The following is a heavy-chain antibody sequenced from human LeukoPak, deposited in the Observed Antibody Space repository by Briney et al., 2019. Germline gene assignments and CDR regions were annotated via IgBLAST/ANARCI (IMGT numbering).Heavy chain of an antibody. CDR2: MNPNSGNT. V-gene: IGHV1-8*01. CDR3: AAGGDYYYHMDV. Sequence: ASVKVSCKASGYTFTSYDINWVRQATGQGLEWMGWMNPNSGNTGYAQKFQGRVTMTRNTSISTAYMELSSLRSEDTAVYHCAAGGDYYYHMDVWGKGTTVTVSS. J-gene: IGHJ6*03. CDR1: GYTFTSYD. D-gene: IGHD3-10*01.